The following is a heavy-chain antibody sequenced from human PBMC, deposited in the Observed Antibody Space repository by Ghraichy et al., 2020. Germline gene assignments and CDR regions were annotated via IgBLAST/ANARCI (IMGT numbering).Heavy chain of an antibody. V-gene: IGHV1-46*01. Sequence: ASVKVSCKASGYTFTNYYLAWVRQAPGQGPEWMGIINVSSGKTNYAQKFQGRVTMTRDTSTSTVYMELNSLRSDDTAVFYCARAEVVDYYDYWGQGSQVTVSS. CDR1: GYTFTNYY. CDR2: INVSSGKT. CDR3: ARAEVVDYYDY. J-gene: IGHJ4*02.